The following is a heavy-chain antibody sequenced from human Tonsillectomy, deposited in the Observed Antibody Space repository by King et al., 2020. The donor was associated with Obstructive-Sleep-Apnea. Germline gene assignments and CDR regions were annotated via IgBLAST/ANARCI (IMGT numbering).Heavy chain of an antibody. J-gene: IGHJ6*02. CDR3: AKEGLRYFYWSRGGRGYGMDV. CDR1: GLSFSNYG. D-gene: IGHD3-9*01. Sequence: VQLVESGGGVVQPGRSLRLSCAASGLSFSNYGMHWVRQAPGKGLEWVAFISYDEGNIFYADSVKGRFTISRDNSRNTLYLQMNSLRAEDTAVYYCAKEGLRYFYWSRGGRGYGMDVWGQGTTVTVSS. CDR2: ISYDEGNI. V-gene: IGHV3-30*18.